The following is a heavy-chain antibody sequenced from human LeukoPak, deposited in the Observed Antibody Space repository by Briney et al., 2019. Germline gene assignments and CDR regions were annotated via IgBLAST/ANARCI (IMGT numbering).Heavy chain of an antibody. D-gene: IGHD1-26*01. CDR1: GFTFSSYS. Sequence: GGSLRLSCAASGFTFSSYSMNWVRQAPGKGLEWVSSITSSSSTIYYADSVKGRFTISRDNAKNSLYLQMNSLRAEDTAVYYCAKDGSTGGLDYWGQGTLVTVSS. J-gene: IGHJ4*02. CDR3: AKDGSTGGLDY. V-gene: IGHV3-48*04. CDR2: ITSSSSTI.